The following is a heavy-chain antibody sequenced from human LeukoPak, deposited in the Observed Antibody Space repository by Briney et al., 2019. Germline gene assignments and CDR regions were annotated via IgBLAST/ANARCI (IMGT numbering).Heavy chain of an antibody. CDR3: ASHKGQGY. CDR1: GYTFTSYG. Sequence: ASVKVSCKASGYTFTSYGISWVRQAPGQGLEWMGWINPKSGDTSYAQNFQGRVTVTRDTSISTAYMELGSLTFDDTAVYYCASHKGQGYWGQGTLVTVSS. CDR2: INPKSGDT. J-gene: IGHJ4*02. V-gene: IGHV1-2*02.